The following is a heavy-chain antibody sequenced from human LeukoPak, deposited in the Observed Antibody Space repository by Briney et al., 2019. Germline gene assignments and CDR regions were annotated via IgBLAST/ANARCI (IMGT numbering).Heavy chain of an antibody. CDR3: AKDFKYSSSSNPYYFDY. CDR2: IRYDGSNK. D-gene: IGHD6-6*01. Sequence: GGSLRLSCAASGFTFSSYGMHWVRQAPGKGLEWVAFIRYDGSNKYYADSVKGRFTISRDNSKNTLYLQMNSLRAEDTAVYYCAKDFKYSSSSNPYYFDYWGQGTLVTVSS. CDR1: GFTFSSYG. J-gene: IGHJ4*02. V-gene: IGHV3-30*02.